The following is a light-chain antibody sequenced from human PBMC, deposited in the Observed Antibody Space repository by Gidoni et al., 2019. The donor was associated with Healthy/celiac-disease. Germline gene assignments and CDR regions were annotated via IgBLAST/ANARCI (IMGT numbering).Light chain of an antibody. CDR3: SSYAGSNNFVV. Sequence: QSALTQPPSASGSPGQSVTISCTGTTNDIGNYNYVSWYLQHPGKAPKLMIYDVSKRPSGVPDRFSGSKSGNTASLTVSGLQAEDEADYYCSSYAGSNNFVVFGGGTKLTVL. V-gene: IGLV2-8*01. CDR2: DVS. J-gene: IGLJ2*01. CDR1: TNDIGNYNY.